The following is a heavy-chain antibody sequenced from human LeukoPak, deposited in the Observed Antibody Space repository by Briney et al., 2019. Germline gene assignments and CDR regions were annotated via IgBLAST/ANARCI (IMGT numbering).Heavy chain of an antibody. Sequence: PSETLSLTCTVSGGSISSSSYYWGWVRQSPGKGLEWVSTIRRSGGVTYYADSVRGRFTISRDNSKNTLYLQMNSLRAEDTAVYYCAKADAPGDLWGSFDYWGQGTLVTVSS. J-gene: IGHJ4*02. D-gene: IGHD7-27*01. CDR3: AKADAPGDLWGSFDY. CDR2: IRRSGGVT. CDR1: GGSISSSSYY. V-gene: IGHV3-23*01.